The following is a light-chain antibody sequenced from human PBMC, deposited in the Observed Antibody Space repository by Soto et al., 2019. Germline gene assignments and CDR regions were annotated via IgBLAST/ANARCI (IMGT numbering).Light chain of an antibody. J-gene: IGLJ1*01. V-gene: IGLV2-14*01. CDR3: SSYTSSSTYV. CDR2: DVT. CDR1: SSDVGSYNY. Sequence: QSVLTQPASVSGSPGQSITISCTGNSSDVGSYNYVSWYQQHPGKAPKLMIYDVTNRPSGVSNRFSGPKSGNTASLTISGLQAEDEADYYCSSYTSSSTYVFGTGTKVTVL.